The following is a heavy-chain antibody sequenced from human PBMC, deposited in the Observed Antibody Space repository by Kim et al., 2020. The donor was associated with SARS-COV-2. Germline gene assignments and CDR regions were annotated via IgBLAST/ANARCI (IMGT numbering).Heavy chain of an antibody. CDR1: GFTFSSYA. Sequence: GGSLRLSCAASGFTFSSYAMHWVRQAPGKGLEWVTLILHDGSNKYYADSVKGRFTISRDNSKNTLYLQMNSLRAEDTAVYYCARDLTIAGGQDCWGQGTLVTVSS. V-gene: IGHV3-30-3*01. J-gene: IGHJ4*02. D-gene: IGHD6-13*01. CDR2: ILHDGSNK. CDR3: ARDLTIAGGQDC.